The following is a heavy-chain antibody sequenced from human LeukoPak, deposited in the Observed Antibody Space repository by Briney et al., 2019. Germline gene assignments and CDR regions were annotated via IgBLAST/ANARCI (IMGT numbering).Heavy chain of an antibody. D-gene: IGHD3-9*01. V-gene: IGHV4-59*08. CDR3: ARQYSDWLQGRDYFDY. CDR2: IYYSGTT. Sequence: PSETLSLTCTVSGGSISSYYWSWIRQSPGKGLEWIGYIYYSGTTKYNPSLRSRVTISVDTSKNQFSLKLRSVTAADTAVYYCARQYSDWLQGRDYFDYWGQGTLVTVSS. J-gene: IGHJ4*02. CDR1: GGSISSYY.